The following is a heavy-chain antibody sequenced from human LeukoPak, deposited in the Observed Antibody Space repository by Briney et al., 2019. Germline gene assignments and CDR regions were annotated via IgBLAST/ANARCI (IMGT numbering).Heavy chain of an antibody. CDR3: ARGGTFPIFDY. Sequence: GGSLRLSCAASGFTVSSNYMSWVRQAPGKGLEWVSVIYSGGSTYYADSVKGRFTISRDNSKNTLYLQVNSLRAEDTAVYYCARGGTFPIFDYWGQGTLVTVSS. J-gene: IGHJ4*02. CDR1: GFTVSSNY. CDR2: IYSGGST. D-gene: IGHD2-15*01. V-gene: IGHV3-53*01.